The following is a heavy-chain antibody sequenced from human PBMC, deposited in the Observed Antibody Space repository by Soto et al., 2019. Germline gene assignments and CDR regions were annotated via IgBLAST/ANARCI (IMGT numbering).Heavy chain of an antibody. D-gene: IGHD1-26*01. J-gene: IGHJ4*02. CDR3: ARSSSGTFYGYDI. CDR1: GGCVSSFH. Sequence: AXASLSLTCTVCGGCVSSFHGSGIRQSPGKGLEWIGYVFYTGNTKYNPALKRRVTISVDTSKKQFSLKLSSVSAADTGLYYCARSSSGTFYGYDIWGQRILVTVSS. V-gene: IGHV4-59*02. CDR2: VFYTGNT.